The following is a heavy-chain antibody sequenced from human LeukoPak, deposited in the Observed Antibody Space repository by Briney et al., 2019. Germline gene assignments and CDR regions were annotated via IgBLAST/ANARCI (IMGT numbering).Heavy chain of an antibody. D-gene: IGHD1-26*01. Sequence: GASVKVSCKASGYTFNSYEISWVRQAPGQGLEWMGWISTHNGNRIYAQKFQGRVILTTDTSTSTAYMELRSLVSDDTAVYYCARVVGASPGNAFDIWGQGTMVTASS. V-gene: IGHV1-18*01. CDR3: ARVVGASPGNAFDI. CDR2: ISTHNGNR. CDR1: GYTFNSYE. J-gene: IGHJ3*02.